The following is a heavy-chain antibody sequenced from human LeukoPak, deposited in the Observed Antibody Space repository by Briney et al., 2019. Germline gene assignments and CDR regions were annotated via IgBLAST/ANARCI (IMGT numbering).Heavy chain of an antibody. CDR1: GFTFSSYA. Sequence: VKPGGSLRLSCAASGFTFSSYAMSWVRQAPGKGLEWASVISDSGGGTYNADSVKGRFTISRDNSKNTLYLQMNSLRAEDTAMYYCAKDDSSSWSEYFQYWGQGTLVTVPS. J-gene: IGHJ1*01. V-gene: IGHV3-23*01. CDR2: ISDSGGGT. D-gene: IGHD6-13*01. CDR3: AKDDSSSWSEYFQY.